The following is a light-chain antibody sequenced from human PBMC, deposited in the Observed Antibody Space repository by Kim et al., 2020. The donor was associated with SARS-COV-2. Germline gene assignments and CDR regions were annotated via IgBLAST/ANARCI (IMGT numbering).Light chain of an antibody. Sequence: PGERATLPCRASQSITARVPWYQQRPGQAPRLLIYDTSNRATGIPARFSVSGSVTDFTLTISSLEPEDFAVYYCQQRSSWPLTFGEGTKVDIK. V-gene: IGKV3-11*01. J-gene: IGKJ4*01. CDR2: DTS. CDR3: QQRSSWPLT. CDR1: QSITAR.